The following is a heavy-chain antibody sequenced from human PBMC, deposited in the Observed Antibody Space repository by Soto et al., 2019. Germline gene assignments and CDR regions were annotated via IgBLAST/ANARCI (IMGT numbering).Heavy chain of an antibody. Sequence: EVQLVESGGGLFQHGGSLRLSCEASGFTLSSHWMNWVRQAPGKGLVGVSRIDNDGGSITYADSVKGRSTISRDNAKNTLYLQMNCLRAEDTAVYYCAREVRSGWHFDYWGQGTLVTVSS. CDR3: AREVRSGWHFDY. CDR1: GFTLSSHW. CDR2: IDNDGGSI. J-gene: IGHJ4*02. D-gene: IGHD6-19*01. V-gene: IGHV3-74*01.